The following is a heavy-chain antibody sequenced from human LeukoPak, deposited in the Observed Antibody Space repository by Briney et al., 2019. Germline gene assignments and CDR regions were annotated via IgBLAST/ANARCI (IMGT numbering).Heavy chain of an antibody. V-gene: IGHV1-2*02. J-gene: IGHJ4*02. CDR2: INPNSGGT. D-gene: IGHD3-10*01. Sequence: VASVKVSCKASGYTFTGYYMHWVRQAPGQGLEWMGWINPNSGGTNYAQKFQGRVTITADKSTSTAYMELSTLRSDDTAVYYCARERSPYYYGSGSLFDYWGQGTLVTVSS. CDR1: GYTFTGYY. CDR3: ARERSPYYYGSGSLFDY.